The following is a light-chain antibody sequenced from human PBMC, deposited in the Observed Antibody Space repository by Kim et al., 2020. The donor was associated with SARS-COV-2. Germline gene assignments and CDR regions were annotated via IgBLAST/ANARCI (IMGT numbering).Light chain of an antibody. CDR1: QGIGSY. V-gene: IGKV1-9*01. CDR2: AAS. Sequence: QLTQSPSSLSASVGDRVTITCRASQGIGSYLAWYQQKPGKAPKLLSYAASTLQSGVPSRFSGSGSETDFTLTITSLQPEDFATYYCQQLEYYPITFGQGTRLEIK. CDR3: QQLEYYPIT. J-gene: IGKJ5*01.